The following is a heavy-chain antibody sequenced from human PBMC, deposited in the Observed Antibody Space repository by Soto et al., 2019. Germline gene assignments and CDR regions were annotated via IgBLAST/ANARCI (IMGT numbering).Heavy chain of an antibody. CDR3: ARGGGRLRYFDWLVSAFDI. CDR2: INHSGST. J-gene: IGHJ3*02. Sequence: SETLSLTCAVYGGSFSGYYWSWIRQPPGKGLEWIGEINHSGSTNYNPSLKSRVTISVDTSKNQFSLKLSSVTAADTAVYYCARGGGRLRYFDWLVSAFDIWGQGTMVTVSS. CDR1: GGSFSGYY. V-gene: IGHV4-34*01. D-gene: IGHD3-9*01.